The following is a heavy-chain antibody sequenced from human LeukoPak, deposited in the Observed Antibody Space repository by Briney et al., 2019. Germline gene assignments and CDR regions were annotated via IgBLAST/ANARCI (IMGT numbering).Heavy chain of an antibody. CDR1: GGTFISYA. Sequence: ASVKVSYKASGGTFISYAISWVRQAPGQGLEWMGGIIPIFGTANYAQKFQGRVTITADESTSTAYMELSSLRSEDTAVYYCARDAPGYNWNDVDDAFDIWGQGTMVTVSS. V-gene: IGHV1-69*13. CDR2: IIPIFGTA. D-gene: IGHD1-1*01. CDR3: ARDAPGYNWNDVDDAFDI. J-gene: IGHJ3*02.